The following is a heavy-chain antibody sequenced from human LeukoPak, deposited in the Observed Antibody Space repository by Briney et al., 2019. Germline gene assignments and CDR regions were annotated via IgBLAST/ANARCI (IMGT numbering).Heavy chain of an antibody. CDR1: GLTFSSAW. V-gene: IGHV3-15*01. Sequence: GGPLRLSCAASGLTFSSAWMSWARRSPGKGLEWVGSIKSKTYGATTDYAAPVKGRFTISRDDSKNTLYLQMNSLKTEDTAVYYCSTASFGGWGQGTLVTVSS. J-gene: IGHJ4*02. CDR2: IKSKTYGATT. CDR3: STASFGG. D-gene: IGHD3-10*01.